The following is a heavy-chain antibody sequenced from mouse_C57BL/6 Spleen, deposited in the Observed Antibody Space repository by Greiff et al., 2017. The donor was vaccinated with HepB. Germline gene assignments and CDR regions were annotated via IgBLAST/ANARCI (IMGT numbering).Heavy chain of an antibody. J-gene: IGHJ2*01. CDR1: GYTFTDYN. V-gene: IGHV1-22*01. Sequence: VQLQQSGPELVKPGASVKMSCKASGYTFTDYNMHWVKQSHGKSLEWIGYINPNNGGTSYNQKFKGKATLTVNKSSSTAYMELRSLTSEDSAVYYCARSLYGSSLRYYFDYWGQGTTLTVSS. D-gene: IGHD1-1*01. CDR3: ARSLYGSSLRYYFDY. CDR2: INPNNGGT.